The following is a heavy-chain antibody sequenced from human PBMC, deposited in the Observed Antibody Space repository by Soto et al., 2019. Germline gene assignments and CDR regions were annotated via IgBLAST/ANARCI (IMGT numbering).Heavy chain of an antibody. CDR1: GYTFTSYA. CDR2: INAGNGNT. J-gene: IGHJ6*02. D-gene: IGHD1-26*01. CDR3: AREVGQTTNEFYYYYYGMDV. V-gene: IGHV1-3*01. Sequence: GASVKVSCKASGYTFTSYAMHWVRQAPGQRLEWMGWINAGNGNTKYSQKFQGRVTISRDNAKNSLYLQMNSLRAEDTAVYYCAREVGQTTNEFYYYYYGMDVWGQGTTVTVSS.